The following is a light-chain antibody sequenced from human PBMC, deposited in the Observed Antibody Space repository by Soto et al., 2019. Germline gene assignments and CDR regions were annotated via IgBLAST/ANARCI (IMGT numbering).Light chain of an antibody. CDR2: GAS. CDR3: QHYNDWPPAFT. Sequence: EILMTQSPATLSLSPGERATLSCRASQSLSRNLAWYQQKPGQAPRLLIYGASTRASGIPAGFSGSGSGTEFPLTISSLQSEYFALYYCQHYNDWPPAFTVGPGTRVDL. V-gene: IGKV3-15*01. J-gene: IGKJ3*01. CDR1: QSLSRN.